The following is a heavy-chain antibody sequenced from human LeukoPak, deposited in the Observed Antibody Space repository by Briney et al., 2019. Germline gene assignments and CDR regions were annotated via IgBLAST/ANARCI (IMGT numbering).Heavy chain of an antibody. CDR3: ASSRRYNWNYRQQYFDY. CDR1: GGSFSGYY. CDR2: INHSGST. V-gene: IGHV4-34*01. D-gene: IGHD1-7*01. J-gene: IGHJ4*02. Sequence: ASETLSLTCAVYGGSFSGYYWSWIRQPPGKGLEWVGEINHSGSTNYNPSLKSRVTISVDTSKNQFSLKLSSVTAADTAVYYCASSRRYNWNYRQQYFDYWGQGTLVTVSS.